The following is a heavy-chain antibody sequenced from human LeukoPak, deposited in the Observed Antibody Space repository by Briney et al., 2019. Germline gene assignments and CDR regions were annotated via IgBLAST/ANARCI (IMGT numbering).Heavy chain of an antibody. V-gene: IGHV3-53*01. J-gene: IGHJ4*02. CDR2: IYKNAIT. D-gene: IGHD3-10*01. Sequence: GGSLRLSCAASGFTVSSNYMTWVRQAPGKGLEWVSVIYKNAITYYADTVKGRFTISRDNSKNMLYLQMNSLRADDTAVYYCARTEKYYYGPETFYFFEYWGQGILVTVSS. CDR1: GFTVSSNY. CDR3: ARTEKYYYGPETFYFFEY.